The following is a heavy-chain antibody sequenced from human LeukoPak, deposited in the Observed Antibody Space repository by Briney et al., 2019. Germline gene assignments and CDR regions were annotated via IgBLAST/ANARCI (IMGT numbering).Heavy chain of an antibody. Sequence: GGPLRLSCAASGFTFSDHYMDWVRQAPGKGLEWVGRTRNKANSYTTEYAASVKGRFTISRDDSKNSLYLQMNSLKTEDTAVYYCARAHYDFWSGYSGLDYWGQGTLVTVSS. D-gene: IGHD3-3*01. J-gene: IGHJ4*02. CDR2: TRNKANSYTT. V-gene: IGHV3-72*01. CDR3: ARAHYDFWSGYSGLDY. CDR1: GFTFSDHY.